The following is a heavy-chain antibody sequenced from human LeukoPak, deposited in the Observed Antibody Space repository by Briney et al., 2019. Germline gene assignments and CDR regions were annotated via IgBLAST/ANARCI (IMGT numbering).Heavy chain of an antibody. CDR2: INPNTGAT. Sequence: GASVKVSCKASGYTFTGYYMNWVRQAPGQGLEWMGWINPNTGATNYAQTFQGRVTMTRDTSISTAYMELSRLRSDDTAVYYCARDQTGDGFDRWGQGTLVTVSS. V-gene: IGHV1-2*02. J-gene: IGHJ5*02. CDR1: GYTFTGYY. D-gene: IGHD7-27*01. CDR3: ARDQTGDGFDR.